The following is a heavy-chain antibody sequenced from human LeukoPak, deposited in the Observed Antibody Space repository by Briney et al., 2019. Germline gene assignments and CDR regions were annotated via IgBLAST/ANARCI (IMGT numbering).Heavy chain of an antibody. CDR1: GASFGDDA. Sequence: GGSLRLSCTASGASFGDDALTWVRQAPGRGLEWVGFIRGKAYAGTTEYATSVKGRFTISRDDSKNIAYLQMNNLKTEDTAVYYCTTTGKHYDSSGYYYLYYFDYWGQGTLVTVSS. V-gene: IGHV3-49*04. CDR2: IRGKAYAGTT. J-gene: IGHJ4*02. CDR3: TTTGKHYDSSGYYYLYYFDY. D-gene: IGHD3-22*01.